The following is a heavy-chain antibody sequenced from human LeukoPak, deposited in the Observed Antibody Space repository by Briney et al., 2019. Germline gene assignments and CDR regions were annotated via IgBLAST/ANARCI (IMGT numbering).Heavy chain of an antibody. CDR3: ARTLGSYCSSTSCYSGPLPFDP. CDR2: INPNSGGT. CDR1: GYTLTGYY. Sequence: ASVKVSCKASGYTLTGYYMHWVRQAPGQGLEWMGWINPNSGGTNYAQKFQGKVTMTRDTSISTAYMELSRLRSDDTAVYYCARTLGSYCSSTSCYSGPLPFDPWGQGTPVTVSS. D-gene: IGHD2-2*01. J-gene: IGHJ5*02. V-gene: IGHV1-2*02.